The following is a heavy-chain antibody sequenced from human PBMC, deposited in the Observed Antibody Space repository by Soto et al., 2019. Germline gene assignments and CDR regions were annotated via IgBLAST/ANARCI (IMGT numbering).Heavy chain of an antibody. CDR2: IYYSGST. Sequence: QVQLQESGPGLVKPSQTLSLTCTVSGGSISSGGYYWSWIRQHPGKGLEWIGYIYYSGSTYYNPSLKSRVTISVDTSKNQFSLKLSSVTAADTAGYYCARISVGTAMAQDYWGQGTLVTVSS. CDR3: ARISVGTAMAQDY. V-gene: IGHV4-31*03. J-gene: IGHJ4*02. D-gene: IGHD5-18*01. CDR1: GGSISSGGYY.